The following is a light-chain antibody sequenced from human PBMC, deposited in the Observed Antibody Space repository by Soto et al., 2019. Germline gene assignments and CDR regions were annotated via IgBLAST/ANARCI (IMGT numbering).Light chain of an antibody. Sequence: IQMTQSPSSLSASVGERVTITCRASQVIKNDLSWYQQKPGKAPKLLIYDGSSSQSGVPSSFSGSGSGTEFTLTISSLQPDDFATYYCQQYNNYPITFGQGTRLEIK. CDR3: QQYNNYPIT. J-gene: IGKJ5*01. V-gene: IGKV1-17*01. CDR1: QVIKND. CDR2: DGS.